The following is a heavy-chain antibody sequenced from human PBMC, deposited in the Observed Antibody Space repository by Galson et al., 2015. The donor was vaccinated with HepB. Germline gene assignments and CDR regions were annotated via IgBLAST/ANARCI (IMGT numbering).Heavy chain of an antibody. V-gene: IGHV3-64D*06. CDR3: VKATDRYYYDSSGYYLQGREYFQH. CDR2: ISSNGGST. Sequence: SLRLSCAASGFTFSSYAMHWVRQAPGKGLEYVSAISSNGGSTYYADSVKGRFTISRDNSKNTLYLQMSSLRAEDTAVYYCVKATDRYYYDSSGYYLQGREYFQHWGQGTLVTVSS. CDR1: GFTFSSYA. D-gene: IGHD3-22*01. J-gene: IGHJ1*01.